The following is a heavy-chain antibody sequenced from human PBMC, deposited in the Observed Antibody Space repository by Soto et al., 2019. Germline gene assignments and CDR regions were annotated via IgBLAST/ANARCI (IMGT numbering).Heavy chain of an antibody. D-gene: IGHD1-1*01. J-gene: IGHJ3*02. V-gene: IGHV4-59*01. CDR1: GGSISSYY. Sequence: QVQLQESGPGLVKPSETLSLTCTVSGGSISSYYWSWIRQPPGKGLEWIGYIFYSGSTNYNPSLKSRVTIAVDTSKNHFSLKLSSVTAADTAVYYCARECQTSTTGTTEAFDIWGQGTMVTVSS. CDR3: ARECQTSTTGTTEAFDI. CDR2: IFYSGST.